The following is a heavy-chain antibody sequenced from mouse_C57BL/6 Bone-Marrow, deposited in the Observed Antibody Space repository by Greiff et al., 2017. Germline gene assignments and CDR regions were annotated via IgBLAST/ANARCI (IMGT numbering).Heavy chain of an antibody. V-gene: IGHV1-19*01. CDR3: ARRSPYYFDY. J-gene: IGHJ2*01. CDR1: GYTFTDYY. Sequence: EVQLQQSGPVLVKPGASVTMSCKASGYTFTDYYMNWVKQSHGKSLEWIGVINPYNGGTSYNQKFKGKATLTVDKSSSTAYMELNSLTSEDSAVYYGARRSPYYFDYWGQGTTLTVSS. CDR2: INPYNGGT.